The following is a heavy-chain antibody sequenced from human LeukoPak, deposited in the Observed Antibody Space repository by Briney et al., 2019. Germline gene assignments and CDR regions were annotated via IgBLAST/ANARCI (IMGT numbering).Heavy chain of an antibody. CDR3: ARDLSATARAYDY. D-gene: IGHD1-26*01. J-gene: IGHJ4*02. V-gene: IGHV3-21*01. CDR2: IAISGAYI. CDR1: GFILSDYN. Sequence: GGSLRLSCAASGFILSDYNMNWVRQAPGKGLEWVSFIAISGAYITYADSVKGRFTISRDNAKNSLYLQMNTLRAEDTAVYYCARDLSATARAYDYWGQGTLVTVSS.